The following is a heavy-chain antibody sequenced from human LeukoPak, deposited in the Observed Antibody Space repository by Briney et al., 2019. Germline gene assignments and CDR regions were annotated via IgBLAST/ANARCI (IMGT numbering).Heavy chain of an antibody. J-gene: IGHJ4*02. CDR2: IYSAGST. CDR1: GFTVSSNY. CDR3: AREPSGTYWLDY. V-gene: IGHV3-66*02. D-gene: IGHD1-26*01. Sequence: GGSLRLSCAASGFTVSSNYMSWVRHAPGEGLEWVSVIYSAGSTYYADSEKGRFTISRDNSKNTLYLQMNSLRAEDTAVYYCAREPSGTYWLDYWGQGTLVTVSS.